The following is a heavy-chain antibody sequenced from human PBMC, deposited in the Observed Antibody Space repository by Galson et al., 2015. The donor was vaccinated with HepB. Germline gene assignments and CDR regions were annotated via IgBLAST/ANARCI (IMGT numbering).Heavy chain of an antibody. V-gene: IGHV3-33*01. CDR2: IWYDGSNK. CDR1: GFTLSRYG. D-gene: IGHD4-11*01. J-gene: IGHJ5*02. CDR3: ARPINDYSNYGWFDP. Sequence: SLRLSCAASGFTLSRYGMHWVRQAPSKGLEWVAVIWYDGSNKYYADSVKGRFTISRDNSKNTLYLQMNSLRAEDTAVYYCARPINDYSNYGWFDPWGQGTLVTVSS.